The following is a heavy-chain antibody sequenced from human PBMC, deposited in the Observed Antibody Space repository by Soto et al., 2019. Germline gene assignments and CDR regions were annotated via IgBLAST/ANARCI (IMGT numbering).Heavy chain of an antibody. D-gene: IGHD3-16*01. Sequence: EVQLLESGGGLVQPGGSLRLSCAASGFTFSSYAMSWVRQAPGKGLEWVSAISGSGGSTYYADSVKGRFTISRDNSKNTLYLQMNSLRAEDTAVYYCAKASMGEWPSYYYYGMDVWGQGTTVTVSS. V-gene: IGHV3-23*01. CDR1: GFTFSSYA. CDR2: ISGSGGST. CDR3: AKASMGEWPSYYYYGMDV. J-gene: IGHJ6*02.